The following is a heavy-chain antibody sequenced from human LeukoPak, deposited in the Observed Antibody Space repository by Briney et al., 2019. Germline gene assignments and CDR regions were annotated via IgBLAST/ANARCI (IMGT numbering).Heavy chain of an antibody. CDR2: IYYSGST. D-gene: IGHD2-15*01. Sequence: SETLSLTCTVSGGSISSSSYYWGWIRQPPGKGLEWIGSIYYSGSTYYNPSLKSRVTISVDTSKNQFSLKLSSVTAADTAVYYCARQLLLDYYYYYGMDVWGQETTVTVSS. CDR3: ARQLLLDYYYYYGMDV. CDR1: GGSISSSSYY. J-gene: IGHJ6*02. V-gene: IGHV4-39*01.